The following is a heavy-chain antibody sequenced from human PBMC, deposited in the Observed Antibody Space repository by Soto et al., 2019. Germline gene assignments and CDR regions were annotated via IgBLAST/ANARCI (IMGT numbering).Heavy chain of an antibody. J-gene: IGHJ4*02. D-gene: IGHD3-22*01. Sequence: SETLSLTCTVSGGSISSYYWSWIRQPPGKGLEWIGYIYYSGSTNYNPSLKSRVTISVDTSKNQFSLKLSSMTAADTAVYYCARDGYYYDSSGYQRVYYFDYWGQGTLVTVSS. CDR3: ARDGYYYDSSGYQRVYYFDY. CDR2: IYYSGST. V-gene: IGHV4-59*01. CDR1: GGSISSYY.